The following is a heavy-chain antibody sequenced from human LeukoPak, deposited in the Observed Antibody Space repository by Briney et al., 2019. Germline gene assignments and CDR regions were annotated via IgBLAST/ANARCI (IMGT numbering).Heavy chain of an antibody. Sequence: SETLSLTCTASGGSISSYYWSWIRQPPGKGLEWIGYIYYSGSTNYNPSLKSRVTISVDTSKNQFSLKLSSVTAADTAVYYCARARADSSGWYVYYYYMDVWGKGTTVTISS. J-gene: IGHJ6*03. V-gene: IGHV4-59*01. CDR1: GGSISSYY. CDR3: ARARADSSGWYVYYYYMDV. CDR2: IYYSGST. D-gene: IGHD6-19*01.